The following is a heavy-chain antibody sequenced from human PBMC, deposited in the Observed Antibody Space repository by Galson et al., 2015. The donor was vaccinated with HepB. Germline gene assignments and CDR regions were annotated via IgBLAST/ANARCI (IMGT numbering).Heavy chain of an antibody. D-gene: IGHD3-22*01. CDR2: ISAYNGNT. Sequence: SVKVSCKASGYTFTSYGISWVRQAPGQGLEWMGWISAYNGNTNYAQKLQGRVTMTTDTSTSTAYMELRSLRSDDTAVYYCARDSYYYDSSGYYSIWGQGTMVTVSS. CDR1: GYTFTSYG. J-gene: IGHJ3*02. V-gene: IGHV1-18*01. CDR3: ARDSYYYDSSGYYSI.